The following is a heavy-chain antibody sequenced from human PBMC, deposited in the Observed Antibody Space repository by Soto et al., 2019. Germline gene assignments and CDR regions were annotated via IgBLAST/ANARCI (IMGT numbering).Heavy chain of an antibody. J-gene: IGHJ4*02. D-gene: IGHD6-6*01. V-gene: IGHV3-23*01. Sequence: PSVSWRLSCAASRFPFTSYIMNWVRQAPGKGLEWVSAISSAVNTYYADSVKGRFTISRDNSKNTLSLQMNSLRAEDTAVYYCAKQVRDGTSSPYYFDYWGQGTLVTVSA. CDR2: ISSAVNT. CDR1: RFPFTSYI. CDR3: AKQVRDGTSSPYYFDY.